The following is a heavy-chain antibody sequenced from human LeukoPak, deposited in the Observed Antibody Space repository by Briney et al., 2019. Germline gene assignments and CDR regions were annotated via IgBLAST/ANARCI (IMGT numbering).Heavy chain of an antibody. V-gene: IGHV1-2*02. D-gene: IGHD3-16*01. J-gene: IGHJ4*02. CDR2: INPNSGGT. CDR3: AREPMITFGARRYFDY. CDR1: GYTFTGYY. Sequence: ASVKVSCKASGYTFTGYYMHWVRQAPGQGLEWMGWINPNSGGTNYAKKFQGRVTMTRDTSISTAYMELSRLRSDDTAVYYCAREPMITFGARRYFDYWGQGTLVTVSS.